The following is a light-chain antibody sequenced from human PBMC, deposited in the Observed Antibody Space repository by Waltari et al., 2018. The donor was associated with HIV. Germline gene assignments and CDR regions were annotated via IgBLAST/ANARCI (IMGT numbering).Light chain of an antibody. CDR1: QNIDHW. CDR2: KAS. V-gene: IGKV1-5*03. CDR3: QQYTIYSYT. Sequence: DIQMTQSPSTLSASVGDRVTITCRPSQNIDHWLAWYQQKPGKAPKLLISKASDLESGIPSRISGSGFGTEFTLTISSLQPDDFATYDCQQYTIYSYTFGQGTKLEI. J-gene: IGKJ2*01.